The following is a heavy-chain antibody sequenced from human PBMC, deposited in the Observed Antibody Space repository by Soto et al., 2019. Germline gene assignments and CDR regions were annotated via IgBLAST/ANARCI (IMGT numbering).Heavy chain of an antibody. CDR1: GFAFSSYA. D-gene: IGHD3-10*01. V-gene: IGHV3-23*01. CDR3: AEYPFSGLHYYYYMDV. Sequence: PGGSLRLSCAASGFAFSSYAMSWVRQAPGKGLEWVSAISGSGGSTYYADSVKGRFTISRDNSKNTLYLQMNSLRAEDTAVYYCAEYPFSGLHYYYYMDVWSKGTTVTVSS. CDR2: ISGSGGST. J-gene: IGHJ6*03.